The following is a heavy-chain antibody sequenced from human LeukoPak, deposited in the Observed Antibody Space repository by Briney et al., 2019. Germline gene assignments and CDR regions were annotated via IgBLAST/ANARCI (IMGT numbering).Heavy chain of an antibody. CDR3: ARSTGDFWSPYDY. CDR1: GFTVSSNY. D-gene: IGHD3-3*01. J-gene: IGHJ4*02. CDR2: IYSGGST. V-gene: IGHV3-66*01. Sequence: GGSLRLSCAASGFTVSSNYMSWVRQAPGKGLEWVSVIYSGGSTYYADSVKGRFTISRDNSKNTLYLQMNSLRAEDTAVYYCARSTGDFWSPYDYWGQGNPGHRLL.